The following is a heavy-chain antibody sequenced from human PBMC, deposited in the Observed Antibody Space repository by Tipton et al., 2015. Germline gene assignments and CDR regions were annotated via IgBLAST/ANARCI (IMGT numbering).Heavy chain of an antibody. V-gene: IGHV4-59*01. D-gene: IGHD4-23*01. Sequence: TLSLTCTVSGGSISNDYWTWIRQPPGKGLEWLGYIFDDGSISYNPSLKTRVTISRDTSKNQFSLKLSSVTAADTAMYYCARARGRHGGLFDSWGQGTLVTVSS. J-gene: IGHJ4*02. CDR2: IFDDGSI. CDR3: ARARGRHGGLFDS. CDR1: GGSISNDY.